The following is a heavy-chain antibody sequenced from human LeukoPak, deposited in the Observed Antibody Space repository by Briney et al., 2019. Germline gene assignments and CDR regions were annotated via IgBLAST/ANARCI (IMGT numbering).Heavy chain of an antibody. D-gene: IGHD4-17*01. Sequence: SETLSLTCTVSGGSISSYYWSWIRQPPGKGLEWIGYIYYSGSTNYNPSLKSRVTISVDTSKNQFSLKLSSVTAADTAVYYCALHDYGDYEGYFDYWGQGTLVTVSS. V-gene: IGHV4-59*01. CDR2: IYYSGST. J-gene: IGHJ4*02. CDR1: GGSISSYY. CDR3: ALHDYGDYEGYFDY.